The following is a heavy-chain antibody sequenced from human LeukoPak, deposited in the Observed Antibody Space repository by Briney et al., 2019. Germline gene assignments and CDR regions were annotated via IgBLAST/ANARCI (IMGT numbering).Heavy chain of an antibody. CDR2: INHSGST. J-gene: IGHJ4*02. CDR1: GGSFSGYY. Sequence: SETLSLTCAVYGGSFSGYYWSWIRQPPGKGLEWIGEINHSGSTNYNPSLKSRVTISVDTSKNQFSLKLSSVTAADTAVYYCARRGGYGSPLDYWGQGTLVTVSS. CDR3: ARRGGYGSPLDY. D-gene: IGHD3-10*01. V-gene: IGHV4-34*01.